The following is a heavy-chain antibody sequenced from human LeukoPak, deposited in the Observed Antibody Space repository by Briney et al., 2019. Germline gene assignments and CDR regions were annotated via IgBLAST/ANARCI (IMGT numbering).Heavy chain of an antibody. CDR1: GGSISSGDYY. J-gene: IGHJ3*02. V-gene: IGHV4-30-4*08. Sequence: SETLSLTCTVSGGSISSGDYYWSWIRQPPGKGLEWIGYIYYSGSTYYNPSLKSRVIISIDMSKNQFSLKLSSVSAADTAVYYCARGKGVTDAFDIWGQGTMVTVSS. D-gene: IGHD2-21*02. CDR3: ARGKGVTDAFDI. CDR2: IYYSGST.